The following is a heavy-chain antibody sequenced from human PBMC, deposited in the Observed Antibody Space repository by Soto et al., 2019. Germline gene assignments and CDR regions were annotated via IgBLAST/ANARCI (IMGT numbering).Heavy chain of an antibody. Sequence: PGGSPRLSCAASGFTVSSNYMSWVRQAPGKGLEWVSVIYSGGSTYYADSVKGRFTISRDNSKNTLYLQMNSLRAEDTAVYYCARESGYSSSWYDYWGQGTLVTVSS. V-gene: IGHV3-53*01. CDR2: IYSGGST. J-gene: IGHJ4*02. CDR3: ARESGYSSSWYDY. CDR1: GFTVSSNY. D-gene: IGHD6-13*01.